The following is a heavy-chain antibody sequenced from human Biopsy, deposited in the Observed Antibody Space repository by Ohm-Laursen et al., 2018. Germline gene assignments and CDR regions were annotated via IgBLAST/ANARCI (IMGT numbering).Heavy chain of an antibody. CDR1: GFTFTNYA. D-gene: IGHD2-8*01. CDR3: ATGPIPLVCAGFRGVFAS. CDR2: ISASDDSK. J-gene: IGHJ5*02. V-gene: IGHV3-23*01. Sequence: SLRLSCSASGFTFTNYAMSWVRQAPGKGLEWVSSISASDDSKYYGDSVKGRFTISRDSSTNTLYLQMNGLRAVDTAVYYCATGPIPLVCAGFRGVFASWGLVALVTVSS.